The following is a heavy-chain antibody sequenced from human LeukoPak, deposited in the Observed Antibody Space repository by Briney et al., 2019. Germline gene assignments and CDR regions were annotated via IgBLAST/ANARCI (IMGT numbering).Heavy chain of an antibody. CDR2: ISYDGGNK. J-gene: IGHJ3*02. V-gene: IGHV3-30*18. Sequence: GGSLRLSCAASGFAFSSYGMHWVRQAPGKGLEWVAVISYDGGNKYYADSVKGRFTISRDNSKNTLYLQMNSLRAEDTAVYYCAKARYCSSTSCRAPSAFDIWGQGTMVTVSS. D-gene: IGHD2-2*01. CDR3: AKARYCSSTSCRAPSAFDI. CDR1: GFAFSSYG.